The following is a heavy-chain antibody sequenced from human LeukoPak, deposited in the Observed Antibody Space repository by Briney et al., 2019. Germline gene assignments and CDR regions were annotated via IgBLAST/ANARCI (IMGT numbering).Heavy chain of an antibody. CDR2: MNPNSGNT. CDR1: GYTFTSYD. CDR3: AREKYQLLYGSARNWFDP. V-gene: IGHV1-8*03. Sequence: ASVKVSCKASGYTFTSYDINWVRQATGQGLEWMGWMNPNSGNTGYAQKFQGRVTITRNTSISTAYMELSSLRSEDTAVYYCAREKYQLLYGSARNWFDPWGQGTLVTVSS. D-gene: IGHD2-2*02. J-gene: IGHJ5*02.